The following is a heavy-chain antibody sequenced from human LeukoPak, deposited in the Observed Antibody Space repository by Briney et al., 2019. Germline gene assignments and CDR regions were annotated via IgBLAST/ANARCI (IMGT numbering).Heavy chain of an antibody. Sequence: SETLSLTCTVSGYSISSGYFWAWIRQPPGKGLEWIGSIYHSGSTYYNPSLKSRVTISVDTSKNLFSLKLTFVTAADTAVYYCARDHDQWLVPYFDYWGQGSLVTVSS. V-gene: IGHV4-38-2*02. CDR1: GYSISSGYF. CDR2: IYHSGST. D-gene: IGHD6-19*01. CDR3: ARDHDQWLVPYFDY. J-gene: IGHJ4*02.